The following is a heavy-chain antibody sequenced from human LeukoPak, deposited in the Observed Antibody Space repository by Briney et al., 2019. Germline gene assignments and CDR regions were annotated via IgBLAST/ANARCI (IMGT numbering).Heavy chain of an antibody. V-gene: IGHV1-18*01. D-gene: IGHD5-18*01. CDR2: ISAYNGNT. CDR1: VYTFTSYG. Sequence: ASVKVSCKASVYTFTSYGSSWVRQAPGQGLDWMGWISAYNGNTNYAQKLQGRVTMTTDTSTSTAYMELSSLRSEDTAVYYCAREIGPIQLHLWGSAFDSWGQGTLVTVSS. J-gene: IGHJ4*02. CDR3: AREIGPIQLHLWGSAFDS.